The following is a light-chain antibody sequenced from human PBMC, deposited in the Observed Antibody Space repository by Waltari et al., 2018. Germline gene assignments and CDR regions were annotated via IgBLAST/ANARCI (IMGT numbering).Light chain of an antibody. CDR3: SSFTRTNSWV. V-gene: IGLV2-14*03. CDR2: DVN. CDR1: SSDAGGYNY. J-gene: IGLJ3*02. Sequence: HSALAQPASVSGSPGQSLTISCTGTSSDAGGYNYVFWYQQHPGKAPRLMIYDVNNRPSEVSNRFSGSKSGNTASLTISGLQAEDEADYYCSSFTRTNSWVFGGGTKLTVL.